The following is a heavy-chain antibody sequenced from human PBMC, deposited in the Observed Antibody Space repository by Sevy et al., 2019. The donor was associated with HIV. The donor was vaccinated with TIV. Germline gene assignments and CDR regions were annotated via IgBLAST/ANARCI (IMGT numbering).Heavy chain of an antibody. CDR1: DGSISSGGYS. CDR3: ARVRGDFWSGYDAFDI. Sequence: SETLSLTCAVSDGSISSGGYSWSWIRQPPGKGLEWIGYIYHSGSTYYNPSLKSRVTISVDRSKNQFSLKLSSVTAADTAVYYCARVRGDFWSGYDAFDIWGQGTMVTVSS. V-gene: IGHV4-30-2*01. J-gene: IGHJ3*02. CDR2: IYHSGST. D-gene: IGHD3-3*01.